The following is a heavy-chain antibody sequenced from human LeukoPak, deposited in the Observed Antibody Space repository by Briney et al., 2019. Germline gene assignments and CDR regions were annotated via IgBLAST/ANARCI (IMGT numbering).Heavy chain of an antibody. J-gene: IGHJ3*02. CDR1: GGSISSSSYY. CDR3: ARDLLKGDYDAFDI. CDR2: IYYSGST. D-gene: IGHD4-17*01. V-gene: IGHV4-39*07. Sequence: SETLSLTCTVSGGSISSSSYYWGWIRQPPGKGLEWIGSIYYSGSTYYNPSLKSRVTISVDTSKNQFSLKPSSVTAADTAVYYCARDLLKGDYDAFDIWGQGTMVTVSS.